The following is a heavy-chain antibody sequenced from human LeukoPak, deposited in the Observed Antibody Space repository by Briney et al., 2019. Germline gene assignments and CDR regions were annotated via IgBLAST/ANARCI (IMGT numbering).Heavy chain of an antibody. CDR1: GFTFSDYY. Sequence: GGSLRLSCAASGFTFSDYYMSWIRQAPGKGLEWVGRIKSKTDGGTTDYAAPVKGRFTISRDDSKNTLYLQMNSLKTEDTAVYYCTTNLYCSSTSCYFDYWGQGTLVTVSS. J-gene: IGHJ4*02. V-gene: IGHV3-15*01. CDR2: IKSKTDGGTT. CDR3: TTNLYCSSTSCYFDY. D-gene: IGHD2-2*01.